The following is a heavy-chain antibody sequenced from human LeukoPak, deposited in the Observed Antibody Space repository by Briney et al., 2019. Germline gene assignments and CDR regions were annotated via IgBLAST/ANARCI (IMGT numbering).Heavy chain of an antibody. CDR2: INHSGST. CDR1: GGSFNGWF. CDR3: ARGRYYGSGSYPRYYYYYGMDV. Sequence: SETLSLTCTDYGGSFNGWFWSWIRQPPGKGLEWIGEINHSGSTNYNPSLKSRVTISVDTSKNQFSLKLSSVTAADTAVYYCARGRYYGSGSYPRYYYYYGMDVWGQGTTVTVSS. D-gene: IGHD3-10*01. V-gene: IGHV4-34*01. J-gene: IGHJ6*02.